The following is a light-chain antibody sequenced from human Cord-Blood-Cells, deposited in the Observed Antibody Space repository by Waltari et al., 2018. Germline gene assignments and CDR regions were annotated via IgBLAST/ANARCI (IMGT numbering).Light chain of an antibody. Sequence: QSALTQPASVSGSPGQSITISCTGTSSDVGSYNLVSWYQQHPGKAPKPMSYEGSKRPSGVSNRFSGSKSGNTSSLTISGLQAEDEADYYCCSYAGSSTLVFGGGTKLTVL. CDR1: SSDVGSYNL. CDR3: CSYAGSSTLV. CDR2: EGS. J-gene: IGLJ2*01. V-gene: IGLV2-23*01.